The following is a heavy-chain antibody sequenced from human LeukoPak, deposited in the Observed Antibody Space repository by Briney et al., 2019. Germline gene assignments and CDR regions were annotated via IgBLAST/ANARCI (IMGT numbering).Heavy chain of an antibody. V-gene: IGHV4-34*01. CDR3: EIEKTDRYSGSYRS. D-gene: IGHD1-26*01. J-gene: IGHJ4*02. CDR1: GGSFSGYY. Sequence: PSETLSLTCAVYGGSFSGYYWSWIRQPPGKGLEWIGEINHSGSTNYNPSLKSRVTISVDTSKNQFSLKLSSVTAADTAVYYCEIEKTDRYSGSYRSWGQGTLVTVSS. CDR2: INHSGST.